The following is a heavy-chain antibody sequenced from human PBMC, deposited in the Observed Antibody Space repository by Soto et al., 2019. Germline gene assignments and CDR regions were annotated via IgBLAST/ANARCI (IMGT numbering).Heavy chain of an antibody. CDR3: ARSRYYYDSSGYYGGLDV. J-gene: IGHJ6*02. Sequence: QVQLVQSGAEVKKPGASVKVSCKASGYTFTSYDINWVRQATGQGLEWMGWMNPNSGNTGYAQKFQGRVTMTRNTSISTAYMELSSLRSEDTVVYYCARSRYYYDSSGYYGGLDVWGQGTTVTVSS. CDR2: MNPNSGNT. CDR1: GYTFTSYD. D-gene: IGHD3-22*01. V-gene: IGHV1-8*01.